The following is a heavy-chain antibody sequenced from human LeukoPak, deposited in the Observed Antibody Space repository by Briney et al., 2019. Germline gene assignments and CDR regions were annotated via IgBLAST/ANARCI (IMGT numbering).Heavy chain of an antibody. D-gene: IGHD7-27*01. Sequence: PSETLSLTCTVSGGSISRYYWCWIRQPPGKGLEWIGYIYFSGSTNYNPSLKSRVTISVDTSKNQFSLKLSSVTAADTAVYYCAGTGDLNWFDPWGQGTLVTVSS. V-gene: IGHV4-59*01. CDR2: IYFSGST. J-gene: IGHJ5*02. CDR3: AGTGDLNWFDP. CDR1: GGSISRYY.